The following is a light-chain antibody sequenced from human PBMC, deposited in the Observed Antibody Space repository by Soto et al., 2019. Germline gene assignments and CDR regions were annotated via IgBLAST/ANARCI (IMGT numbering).Light chain of an antibody. CDR1: QSISID. V-gene: IGKV3-11*01. CDR2: VAS. J-gene: IGKJ1*01. CDR3: QQRGNWPRTWA. Sequence: EIVLTQSPVTLSLSPGEGATLSCKASQSISIDLAWYQQKPGQVLRLLIYVASSRATGIPGRFTGSGSWTDFTLTISSLEPQDFAVYYCQQRGNWPRTWAFSKGTKVEV.